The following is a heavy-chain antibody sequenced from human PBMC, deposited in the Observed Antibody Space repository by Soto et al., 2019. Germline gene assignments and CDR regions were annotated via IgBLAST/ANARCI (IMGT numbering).Heavy chain of an antibody. CDR3: ARLYSSSSFCMDV. CDR2: IYPGDSDT. V-gene: IGHV5-51*01. D-gene: IGHD6-6*01. CDR1: GYSVTSYW. Sequence: GESLKISCNGSGYSVTSYWIGWVRQMPGKGLEWMGIIYPGDSDTRYSPSFQGQVTISADKSISTAYLQWSSLKASDTAMYYCARLYSSSSFCMDVWGQGTTVTVSS. J-gene: IGHJ6*02.